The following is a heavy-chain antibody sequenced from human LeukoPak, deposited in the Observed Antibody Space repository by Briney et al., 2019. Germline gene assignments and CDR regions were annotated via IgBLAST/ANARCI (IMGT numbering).Heavy chain of an antibody. CDR2: INPSGGST. Sequence: ASVKVSCKASGYTFTSYYMHWVRQAPGQGLEWMGIINPSGGSTSYAQKFQGRVTMTRDTSTSTVYMELSSPRSEDTAVYYCARGSRITIFGVVYLNWFDPWGQGTLVTVSS. J-gene: IGHJ5*02. V-gene: IGHV1-46*01. CDR3: ARGSRITIFGVVYLNWFDP. CDR1: GYTFTSYY. D-gene: IGHD3-3*01.